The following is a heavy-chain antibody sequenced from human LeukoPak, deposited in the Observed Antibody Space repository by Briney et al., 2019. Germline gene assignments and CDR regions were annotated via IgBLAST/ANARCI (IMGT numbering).Heavy chain of an antibody. Sequence: SVKVSCMASGGTFSSYAISWVRQAPGQGLEWMGRIIPILGIANYAQKFQGRVTITADKSTSTAYMELSSLRSEDTAVYYCARGYSGVSYGSGSYYLNWFDPWGQGTLVTVSS. J-gene: IGHJ5*02. CDR3: ARGYSGVSYGSGSYYLNWFDP. CDR2: IIPILGIA. CDR1: GGTFSSYA. V-gene: IGHV1-69*04. D-gene: IGHD3-10*01.